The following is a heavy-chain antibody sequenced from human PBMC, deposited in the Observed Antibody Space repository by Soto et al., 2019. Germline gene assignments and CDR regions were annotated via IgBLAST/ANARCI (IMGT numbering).Heavy chain of an antibody. D-gene: IGHD1-26*01. CDR3: ARWETHRHDAFDI. CDR2: ISSSSSYI. J-gene: IGHJ3*02. CDR1: GFTFSSYS. Sequence: PGGSLRLSCAASGFTFSSYSMNWVRQAPGKGLEWVSSISSSSSYIYHADSVKGRFTISRDNAKNSLYLQMNSLRAEDTAVYYCARWETHRHDAFDISGQGTMVTVSS. V-gene: IGHV3-21*01.